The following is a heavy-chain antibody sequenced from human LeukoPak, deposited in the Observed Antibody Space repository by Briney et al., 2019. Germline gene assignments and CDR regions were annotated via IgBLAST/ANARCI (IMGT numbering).Heavy chain of an antibody. D-gene: IGHD3-22*01. CDR2: IVVGSGNT. J-gene: IGHJ4*02. CDR1: GFTFTSSA. V-gene: IGHV1-58*01. CDR3: AASPDYYDSSGYSYYFDY. Sequence: TSVKVSCKASGFTFTSSAVQWVRQARGQRLEWIGWIVVGSGNTNYAQKFQERVTITRDMSTSTACMELSSLRSEDTAVYYCAASPDYYDSSGYSYYFDYWGQGTLVTVSS.